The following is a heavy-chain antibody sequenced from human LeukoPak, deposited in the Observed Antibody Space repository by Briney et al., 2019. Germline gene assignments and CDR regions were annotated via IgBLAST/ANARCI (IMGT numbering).Heavy chain of an antibody. J-gene: IGHJ3*02. Sequence: GASVKVSCKASGYTFTGYYMHWVRQAPGQGLEWMGWINPNSGGTNYAQKFQGWVTMTRDTSISTAYMELSRLRADDTAVYYCARAPSDGYNPLFAFDIWGQGTMVTVSS. CDR1: GYTFTGYY. CDR2: INPNSGGT. CDR3: ARAPSDGYNPLFAFDI. V-gene: IGHV1-2*04. D-gene: IGHD5-24*01.